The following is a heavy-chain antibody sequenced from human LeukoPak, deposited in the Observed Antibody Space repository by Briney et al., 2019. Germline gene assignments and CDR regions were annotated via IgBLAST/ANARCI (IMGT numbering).Heavy chain of an antibody. Sequence: PGGSLRLSCAASGFTFSSYAMSWVRQAPGKGLEWVSAISGSGGSTYYADSVKGRFTISRDNSKNTLYLQMNSLRAEDTAVYYCAKDIRITMIVVVVDAFDIWGQGTMVTVSS. CDR1: GFTFSSYA. CDR2: ISGSGGST. D-gene: IGHD3-22*01. CDR3: AKDIRITMIVVVVDAFDI. V-gene: IGHV3-23*01. J-gene: IGHJ3*02.